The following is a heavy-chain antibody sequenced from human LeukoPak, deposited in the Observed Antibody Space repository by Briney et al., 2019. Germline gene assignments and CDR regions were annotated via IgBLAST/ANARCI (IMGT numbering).Heavy chain of an antibody. V-gene: IGHV3-23*01. J-gene: IGHJ4*02. Sequence: GGSLRLSCAASGFTFSSYAMSWVRQAPGKGLEWVSAISGSGGSTYYADSVKGRFTISRDNSKNTLYLQMDSLRAEDTAVYYCAKARGLRPFVYYWGQGTLVTVSS. CDR1: GFTFSSYA. CDR2: ISGSGGST. CDR3: AKARGLRPFVYY. D-gene: IGHD3-16*01.